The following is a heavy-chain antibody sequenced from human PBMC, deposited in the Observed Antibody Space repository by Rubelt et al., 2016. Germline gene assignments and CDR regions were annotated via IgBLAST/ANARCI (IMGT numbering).Heavy chain of an antibody. J-gene: IGHJ4*02. CDR2: IKQDGSEK. CDR3: ARGSYYFDY. V-gene: IGHV3-7*02. D-gene: IGHD2-21*01. CDR1: GFTFSSYW. Sequence: EVQLVESGGGLVQPGGSLRLSCAASGFTFSSYWMSWVRQAPGKGLEWVANIKQDGSEKYYVDSVKGRFTISRDSAKNTLYLQMNSLRDEDTAVYYCARGSYYFDYWGQGTLVTVSS.